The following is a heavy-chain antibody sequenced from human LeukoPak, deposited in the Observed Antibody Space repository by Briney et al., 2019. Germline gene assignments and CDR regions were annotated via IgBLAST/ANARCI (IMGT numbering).Heavy chain of an antibody. CDR3: ARDGNDWGGDCRFSFDY. Sequence: ASVKVSCKASGGTFSSYAISWVRQAPGHGLECMGRIIPIFGTANYAQKFQGRVTITTDESTSTAYMELSSLRSEDTAVYYCARDGNDWGGDCRFSFDYWGQGTLVTVSS. V-gene: IGHV1-69*05. CDR1: GGTFSSYA. D-gene: IGHD2-21*02. CDR2: IIPIFGTA. J-gene: IGHJ4*02.